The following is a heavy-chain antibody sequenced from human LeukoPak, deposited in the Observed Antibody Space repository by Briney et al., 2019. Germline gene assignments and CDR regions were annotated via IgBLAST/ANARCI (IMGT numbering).Heavy chain of an antibody. J-gene: IGHJ2*01. D-gene: IGHD5-24*01. CDR1: GGSISSCGYY. CDR2: IYYSGST. V-gene: IGHV4-31*03. CDR3: ARRTELATTRCFDL. Sequence: SQTLSLTCTVSGGSISSCGYYWSWIRQHPGKGPEWIGYIYYSGSTYYNPSLKSRVPISVDASKTQFPLELSSVPAADTAVYYCARRTELATTRCFDLRGRGTMVTVSS.